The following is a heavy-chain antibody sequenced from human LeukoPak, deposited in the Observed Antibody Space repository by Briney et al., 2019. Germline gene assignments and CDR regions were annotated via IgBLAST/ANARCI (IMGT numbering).Heavy chain of an antibody. D-gene: IGHD2-21*02. J-gene: IGHJ4*02. CDR2: ISGSGGST. V-gene: IGHV3-23*01. Sequence: GGSLRLSCAASGFTVSSNYMSWVRQAPGKGLEWVSAISGSGGSTYYADSVKGRFTISRDNSKNTLYLQMNSLRAEDTAVYYCAKKRIVVVTAIDYWGQGTLVTVSS. CDR1: GFTVSSNY. CDR3: AKKRIVVVTAIDY.